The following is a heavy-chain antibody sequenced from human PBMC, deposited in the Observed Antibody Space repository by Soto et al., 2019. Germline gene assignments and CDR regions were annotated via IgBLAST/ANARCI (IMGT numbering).Heavy chain of an antibody. CDR1: GYTFTSYG. D-gene: IGHD3-22*01. V-gene: IGHV1-18*04. CDR3: ARPHPYYYDSSGYPVDY. J-gene: IGHJ4*02. CDR2: ISAYNGNT. Sequence: GASVKVSCKASGYTFTSYGISWVRQAPGQGLEWMGWISAYNGNTNYAQKLQGRVTMTTDTSTSTAYMELRSLRSDDTAVYYCARPHPYYYDSSGYPVDYWGQGTLVTVYS.